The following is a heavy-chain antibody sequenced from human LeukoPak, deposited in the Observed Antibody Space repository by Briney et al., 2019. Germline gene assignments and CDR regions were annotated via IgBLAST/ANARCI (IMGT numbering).Heavy chain of an antibody. CDR3: AREGGYCSSTSCYNWFDP. D-gene: IGHD2-2*01. J-gene: IGHJ5*02. V-gene: IGHV3-20*04. CDR1: GFTFNDYG. Sequence: GGSLRLSCAASGFTFNDYGMSWVRQAPGKGLEWVSGINWNGGSTGYADSVKGRFTISRDNAKNSLYLQMNSLRAEDTALYYCAREGGYCSSTSCYNWFDPWGQGTLVTVSS. CDR2: INWNGGST.